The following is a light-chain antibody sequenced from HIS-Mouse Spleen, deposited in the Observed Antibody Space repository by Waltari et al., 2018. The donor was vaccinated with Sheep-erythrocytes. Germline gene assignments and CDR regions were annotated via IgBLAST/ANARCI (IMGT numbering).Light chain of an antibody. CDR2: KDS. V-gene: IGLV3-25*03. J-gene: IGLJ2*01. CDR3: QSADSSGTYPV. CDR1: ALPKQY. Sequence: SYELTQPPSVSVSPGQTARITCSGDALPKQYAYWYQQKPGQAPVLVIYKDSERPSGIPARFSGSSSGTTVTLTISGGQEEDEADYYCQSADSSGTYPVFGGGTKLTVL.